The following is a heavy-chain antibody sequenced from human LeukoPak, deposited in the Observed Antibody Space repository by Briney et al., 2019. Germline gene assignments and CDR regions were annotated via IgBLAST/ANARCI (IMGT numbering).Heavy chain of an antibody. CDR1: GFTFSNYA. J-gene: IGHJ4*02. CDR3: AKWGDYDILTGYYDSDY. Sequence: ASLRLSCAASGFTFSNYAMSWVRQAPGKGLEWVSAIVGSGGSTYYADSVKGRFTISRDNPKNTLYLQMNSLRAEDTAVYYCAKWGDYDILTGYYDSDYWGQGTLVTVSS. CDR2: IVGSGGST. V-gene: IGHV3-23*01. D-gene: IGHD3-9*01.